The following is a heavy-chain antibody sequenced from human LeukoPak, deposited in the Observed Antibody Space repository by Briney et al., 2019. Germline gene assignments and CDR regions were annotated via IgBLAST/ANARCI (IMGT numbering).Heavy chain of an antibody. CDR3: AKDRGYSRPYYFDY. J-gene: IGHJ4*02. D-gene: IGHD3-22*01. V-gene: IGHV3-23*01. CDR2: ISGSGGST. Sequence: GGSLRLSCAASGFTVSSNYMSWVRQAPGKGLEWVSAISGSGGSTYYADSVKGRFTISRDNSKNTLYLQMNSLRAEDTAVYYCAKDRGYSRPYYFDYWGQGTLVTVSS. CDR1: GFTVSSNY.